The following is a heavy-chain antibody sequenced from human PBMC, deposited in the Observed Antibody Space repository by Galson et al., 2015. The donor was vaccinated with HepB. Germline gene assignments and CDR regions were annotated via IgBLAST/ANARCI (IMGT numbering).Heavy chain of an antibody. D-gene: IGHD6-19*01. CDR3: AREGVAVAGTFARGMDV. CDR2: IYYSGST. CDR1: GGSISSYY. J-gene: IGHJ6*02. Sequence: ETLSLTCTVSGGSISSYYWSWIRQPPGKGLEWIGYIYYSGSTNYNPSLKSRVTISVDTSKNQFSLKLSSVTAADTAVYYCAREGVAVAGTFARGMDVWGQGTTVTVSS. V-gene: IGHV4-59*01.